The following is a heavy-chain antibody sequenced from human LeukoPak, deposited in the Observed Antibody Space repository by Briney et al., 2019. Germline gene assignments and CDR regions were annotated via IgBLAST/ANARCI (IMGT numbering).Heavy chain of an antibody. Sequence: PGRSLRLSCAASGFTFSSYGMHWVRQAPGKGLEWVAAMSYDGSNKYYAYSVKGRFTLSGDNSKNTLYLQMNSLRAEDTALYFCAKEGRSGYYYFGYWGQGALVTVSS. D-gene: IGHD3-3*01. V-gene: IGHV3-30*18. CDR1: GFTFSSYG. CDR3: AKEGRSGYYYFGY. J-gene: IGHJ4*02. CDR2: MSYDGSNK.